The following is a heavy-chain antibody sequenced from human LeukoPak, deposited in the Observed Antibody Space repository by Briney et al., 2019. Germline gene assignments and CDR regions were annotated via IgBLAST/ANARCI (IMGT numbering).Heavy chain of an antibody. CDR2: MNPNSGNT. J-gene: IGHJ4*02. CDR1: GYTFTSYD. D-gene: IGHD7-27*01. V-gene: IGHV1-8*03. Sequence: ASVKVSCKASGYTFTSYDINWVRQATGQGLEWMGWMNPNSGNTGYAQKFQGRVTITRNTSISTAYMELSSLRSEDMAVYYCARERSLVWGMDYWGQGTLVTVSS. CDR3: ARERSLVWGMDY.